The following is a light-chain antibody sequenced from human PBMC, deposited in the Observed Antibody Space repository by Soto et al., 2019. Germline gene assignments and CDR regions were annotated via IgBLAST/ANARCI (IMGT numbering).Light chain of an antibody. Sequence: QSVLTQPPSASGTPGQRVTISCSGSSSNIGSNFVYWYQQRPGTAPRLLIYNNDQRPSGVPDRFSGSKSGTSASLAISGLRSGDGGDYFRAAWGDRPSGPYGFGTGNKLTVL. V-gene: IGLV1-47*02. CDR3: AAWGDRPSGPYG. CDR1: SSNIGSNF. J-gene: IGLJ1*01. CDR2: NND.